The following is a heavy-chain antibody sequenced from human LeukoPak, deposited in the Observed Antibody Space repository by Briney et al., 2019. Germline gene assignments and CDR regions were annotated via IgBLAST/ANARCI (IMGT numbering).Heavy chain of an antibody. J-gene: IGHJ4*02. CDR1: GYAFTSNY. CDR3: ARDQEGFDY. Sequence: ASVNVSCTASGYAFTSNYIHWVRQAPGQGLEWMGMIYPRDGSTSYAQKFQGRVTVTRDTSTSTVHMELSGLRSEDAAVYYCARDQEGFDYWGQGTLVTVSS. V-gene: IGHV1-46*01. CDR2: IYPRDGST.